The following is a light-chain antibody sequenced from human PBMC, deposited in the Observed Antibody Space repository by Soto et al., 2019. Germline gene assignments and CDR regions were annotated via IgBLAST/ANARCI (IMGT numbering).Light chain of an antibody. CDR2: DAS. V-gene: IGKV3-11*01. Sequence: EIVLTQSPATLSLSPGERATLSCRASQSINRHLAWYRQKPGQAPRLLIYDASNRATGIPARFSGSRSGTDFTLTISSLEPEDFGVYYCQQRSNWPPSITFGQGTRLEIK. CDR3: QQRSNWPPSIT. CDR1: QSINRH. J-gene: IGKJ5*01.